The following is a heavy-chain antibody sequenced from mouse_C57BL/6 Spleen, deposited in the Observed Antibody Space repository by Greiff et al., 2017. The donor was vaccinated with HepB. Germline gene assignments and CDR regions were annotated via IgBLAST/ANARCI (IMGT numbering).Heavy chain of an antibody. CDR2: ISSGSITI. CDR3: ARPYGSSFFDY. Sequence: EVKLMESGGGLVKPGGSLKLSCAASGFTFSDYGMHWVRQAPEKGLEWVAYISSGSITIYYADTVKGRFTISRDNAKNTLFLQMTSLRSEDTAMYYCARPYGSSFFDYWGQGTTLTVSS. D-gene: IGHD1-1*01. J-gene: IGHJ2*01. CDR1: GFTFSDYG. V-gene: IGHV5-17*01.